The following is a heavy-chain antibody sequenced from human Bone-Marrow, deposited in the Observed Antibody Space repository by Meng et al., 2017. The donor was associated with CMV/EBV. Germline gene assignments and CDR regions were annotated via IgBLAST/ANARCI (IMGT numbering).Heavy chain of an antibody. CDR2: ISGSGGST. J-gene: IGHJ5*02. D-gene: IGHD2-2*01. V-gene: IGHV3-23*01. CDR1: GFTFSSYA. Sequence: GESLKISCAASGFTFSSYAMSWVRQAPGKGLEWVSAISGSGGSTYYADSVKGRFTISRDNSKNTLYLQMNSLRAEDTAVYYCAKDFRGYCSTTSCPLGWFDPWGQKTLVTVSS. CDR3: AKDFRGYCSTTSCPLGWFDP.